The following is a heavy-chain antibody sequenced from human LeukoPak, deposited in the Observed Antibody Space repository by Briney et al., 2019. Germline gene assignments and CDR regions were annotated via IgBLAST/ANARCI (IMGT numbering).Heavy chain of an antibody. D-gene: IGHD1-26*01. CDR3: TTDHVGATVEFDS. Sequence: GGSLRLSCAASGFTFSSYSMNWVRQAPGEGLEWISYISTSGSSVKYADSVKGRFTISRDNAKNSLYLQMDSLRTEDTAIYYCTTDHVGATVEFDSWGQGTPVTVSS. J-gene: IGHJ4*02. CDR2: ISTSGSSV. V-gene: IGHV3-48*04. CDR1: GFTFSSYS.